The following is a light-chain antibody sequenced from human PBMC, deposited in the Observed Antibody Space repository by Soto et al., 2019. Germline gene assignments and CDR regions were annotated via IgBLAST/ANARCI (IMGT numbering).Light chain of an antibody. J-gene: IGKJ4*01. Sequence: IVMTQSPLTLSVSPGERATLSCRASQNININLAWYQQRPGQAPRVLIYGASSRASGIPDRFSGSGSGTDFTLTTNRLEPDDFAFYYCQQYKDWTPLTFGGGTRVEIK. CDR1: QNININ. CDR2: GAS. CDR3: QQYKDWTPLT. V-gene: IGKV3D-15*01.